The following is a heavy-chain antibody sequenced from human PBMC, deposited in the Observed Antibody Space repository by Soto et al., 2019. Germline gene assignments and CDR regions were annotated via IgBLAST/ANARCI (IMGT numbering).Heavy chain of an antibody. CDR3: ARGSSSSGGFDP. D-gene: IGHD6-13*01. V-gene: IGHV3-13*01. J-gene: IGHJ5*02. Sequence: SLRLSCAASGFTFSSYDMHWVRQATGKGLEWVSAIGTAGDTYYPGSVKGRFTISRENAKNSLYLQMNSLRAGDTAVYYCARGSSSSGGFDPWGQGTLVTVSS. CDR1: GFTFSSYD. CDR2: IGTAGDT.